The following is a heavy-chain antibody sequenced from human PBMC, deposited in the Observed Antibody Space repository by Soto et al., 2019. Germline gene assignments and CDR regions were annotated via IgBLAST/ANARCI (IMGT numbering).Heavy chain of an antibody. CDR1: GGTFSSYT. Sequence: QVQLVQSGAEVKKPGSSVKVSCKASGGTFSSYTISWVRQAPGQGLEWMGRIITILGIANYAQKFQGRVTITADKSTSTAYMELSSLRSEDTAVYYCARGHSSSWSAFDYWGQGTLVTVSS. CDR2: IITILGIA. J-gene: IGHJ4*02. CDR3: ARGHSSSWSAFDY. D-gene: IGHD6-13*01. V-gene: IGHV1-69*02.